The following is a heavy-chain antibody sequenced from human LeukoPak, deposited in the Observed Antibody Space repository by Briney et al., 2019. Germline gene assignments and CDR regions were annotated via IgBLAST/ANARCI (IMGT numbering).Heavy chain of an antibody. D-gene: IGHD2-2*01. CDR2: ISGSGGST. V-gene: IGHV3-23*01. Sequence: QPGGSLRLSCAASGFTFSSYAMSWVRQAPGKGLEWVSAISGSGGSTYYADSVKGRFTISRDNSKNTLYLQMNSLRAEDTAVYYCAKDVGYCSSTSCYNWFDPWGQGTLVTVSS. CDR3: AKDVGYCSSTSCYNWFDP. CDR1: GFTFSSYA. J-gene: IGHJ5*02.